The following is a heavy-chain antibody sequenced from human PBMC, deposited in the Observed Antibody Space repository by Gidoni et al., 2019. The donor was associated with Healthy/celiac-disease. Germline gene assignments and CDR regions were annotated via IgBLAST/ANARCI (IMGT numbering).Heavy chain of an antibody. CDR2: IWYDGSNK. CDR1: GCTFSSYG. Sequence: QVQLVESGGGGVQPGRSLRLSWAASGCTFSSYGMHWVRQAPGKGLEWVAVIWYDGSNKYYADSVKGRFTISRDNSKNTLYLQMNSLRAEDTAVYYCARFRWEYYYGMDVWGQGTTVTVSS. J-gene: IGHJ6*02. V-gene: IGHV3-33*01. CDR3: ARFRWEYYYGMDV. D-gene: IGHD1-26*01.